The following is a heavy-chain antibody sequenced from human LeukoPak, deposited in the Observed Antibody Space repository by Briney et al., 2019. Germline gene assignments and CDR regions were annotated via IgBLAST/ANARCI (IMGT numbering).Heavy chain of an antibody. CDR2: ISGSGGST. CDR1: GFTFSSYW. V-gene: IGHV3-23*01. Sequence: GGSLRLSCAASGFTFSSYWMSWVRQAPGKGLEWVSAISGSGGSTYYADSVKGRFTISRDNSKNTLYLQMNSLRAEDTAVYYCAKVWDYDILTGYYKGAIFDYWGQGTLVTVSS. J-gene: IGHJ4*02. CDR3: AKVWDYDILTGYYKGAIFDY. D-gene: IGHD3-9*01.